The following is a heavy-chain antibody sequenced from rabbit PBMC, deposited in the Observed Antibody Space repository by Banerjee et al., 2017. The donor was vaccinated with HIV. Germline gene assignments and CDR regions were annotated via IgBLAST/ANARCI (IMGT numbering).Heavy chain of an antibody. V-gene: IGHV1S40*01. CDR3: ARMPWTIGWDQTL. D-gene: IGHD4-1*01. CDR2: INTSSGNT. Sequence: QSLEESGGDLVKPEGSLTLTCKASGFSFSNKYVMCWVRQAPGKGLEWIACINTSSGNTVYASWAQGRFTISKTSSTTVTLQMTSLTAADTATYFCARMPWTIGWDQTLWGQGTLVTVS. CDR1: GFSFSNKYV. J-gene: IGHJ4*01.